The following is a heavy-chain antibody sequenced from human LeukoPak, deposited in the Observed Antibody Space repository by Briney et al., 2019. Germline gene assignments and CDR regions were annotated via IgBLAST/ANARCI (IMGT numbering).Heavy chain of an antibody. CDR3: AKGDDIGIHPIRAFYFDN. Sequence: GGSLRLFCTASGLIFRRHAMSWVRQAPGKGLEWVSTTGLNSVNTLCTDSVQGRFTISRDNSRNTLVLQIDNLRVDDTAVYYCAKGDDIGIHPIRAFYFDNWGQGTLVTVSS. J-gene: IGHJ4*02. CDR1: GLIFRRHA. D-gene: IGHD5-18*01. V-gene: IGHV3-23*01. CDR2: TGLNSVNT.